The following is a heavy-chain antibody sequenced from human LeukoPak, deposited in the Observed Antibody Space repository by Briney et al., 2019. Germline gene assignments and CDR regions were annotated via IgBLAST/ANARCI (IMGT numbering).Heavy chain of an antibody. CDR1: VYIFSRCG. Sequence: ASVKVSCKASVYIFSRCGMNWVRQAPGQGLEWLGWISGYNGNTYFGQNFRGRVTMTVDLSTTTASMELRSLRSDDTAVYFCARWYYYDDDGKFFDYGMDLWGQGTTVTVSS. CDR2: ISGYNGNT. D-gene: IGHD3-22*01. V-gene: IGHV1-18*01. J-gene: IGHJ6*02. CDR3: ARWYYYDDDGKFFDYGMDL.